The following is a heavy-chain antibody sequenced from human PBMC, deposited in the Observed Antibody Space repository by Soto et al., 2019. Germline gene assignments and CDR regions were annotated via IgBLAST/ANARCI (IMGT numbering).Heavy chain of an antibody. CDR2: IIPISDTT. CDR1: GGTFSSYA. V-gene: IGHV1-69*01. J-gene: IGHJ6*02. Sequence: QVQLVQSGAEVKKPGSSVKVSCKASGGTFSSYAISWVRQAPGQGLEWMGGIIPISDTTNYAQKFQGRVTITADESTSTAYMELSSLPSEDPAVYYCARSQGSSTSLGIDYYYYYGMDVWGQGTTVTVSS. CDR3: ARSQGSSTSLGIDYYYYYGMDV. D-gene: IGHD2-2*01.